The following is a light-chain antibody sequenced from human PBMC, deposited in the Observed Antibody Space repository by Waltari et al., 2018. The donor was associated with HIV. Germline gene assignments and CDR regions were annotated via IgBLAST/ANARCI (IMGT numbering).Light chain of an antibody. CDR1: KLGDNY. CDR3: QAWDSSAVL. CDR2: EDF. J-gene: IGLJ2*01. V-gene: IGLV3-1*01. Sequence: SYELTQPPSVSVSPGQTASITCTGDKLGDNYACWYQQKPGQSPVPVIYEDFKRPSGIPERFSGSNSGNTATLTISGTQAMDEADYYCQAWDSSAVLFGGGTKLTVL.